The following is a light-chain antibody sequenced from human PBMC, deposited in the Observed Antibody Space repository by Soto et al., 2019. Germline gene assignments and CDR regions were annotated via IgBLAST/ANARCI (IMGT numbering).Light chain of an antibody. CDR1: SSDVGGYNY. V-gene: IGLV2-14*01. J-gene: IGLJ2*01. CDR2: DVT. CDR3: TSAMRSSSRGV. Sequence: QSALTQPASVSGSPGQSITISCTGTSSDVGGYNYVAWYQQHPGKAPKLMIYDVTSRPSGVSNRFSASESGNTAALTISGHRVEDAADYYCTSAMRSSSRGVFGGGTKLTVL.